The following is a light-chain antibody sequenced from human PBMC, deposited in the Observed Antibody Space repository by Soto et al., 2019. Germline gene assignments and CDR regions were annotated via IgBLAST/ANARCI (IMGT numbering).Light chain of an antibody. CDR2: GAS. CDR3: QQYNSYLNT. V-gene: IGKV3-20*01. J-gene: IGKJ1*01. CDR1: QSVSSY. Sequence: EIVLTQSPGALSLSPGERATLSCRASQSVSSYLAWYQHKPGQAPRLLISGASSRATGIPDRFSGSGSGTDFTLTISSLQPDDFATYYCQQYNSYLNTFGQGTKVDIK.